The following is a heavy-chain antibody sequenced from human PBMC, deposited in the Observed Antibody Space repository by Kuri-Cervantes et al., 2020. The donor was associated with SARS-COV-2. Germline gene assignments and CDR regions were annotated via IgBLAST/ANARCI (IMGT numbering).Heavy chain of an antibody. CDR1: GYTFTTYG. Sequence: ASVKVSCKASGYTFTTYGINWVRQAPGQGLEWMGWISGYNGNTNYAQNFQGRVTMTRDTSTSTVYMELTNLRSEDTAVYYCARGRAYMDVWGKGTAVTVSS. CDR3: ARGRAYMDV. J-gene: IGHJ6*03. CDR2: ISGYNGNT. V-gene: IGHV1-18*01.